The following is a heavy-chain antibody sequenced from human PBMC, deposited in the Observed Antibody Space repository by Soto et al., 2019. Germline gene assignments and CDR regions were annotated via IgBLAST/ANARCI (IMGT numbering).Heavy chain of an antibody. CDR2: IDPSDSYT. D-gene: IGHD3-16*01. V-gene: IGHV5-10-1*01. CDR1: GYSFTSYW. J-gene: IGHJ6*02. Sequence: PGESLKISCKGSGYSFTSYWIRWVRQMPGKGLEWMGRIDPSDSYTNYSPSFQGHVTISADKSISTAYLQWSSLKASDTAMYYCARLPLYGGRGLYYYGMDVWGQGTTVTVSS. CDR3: ARLPLYGGRGLYYYGMDV.